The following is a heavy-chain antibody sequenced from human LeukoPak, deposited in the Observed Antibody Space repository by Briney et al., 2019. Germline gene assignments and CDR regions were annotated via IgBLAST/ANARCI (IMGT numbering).Heavy chain of an antibody. CDR1: GYTFTSYG. CDR2: ISAYNGNT. V-gene: IGHV1-18*01. J-gene: IGHJ6*02. Sequence: ASVKVSCKASGYTFTSYGISWVRQAPGQGLEWMGWISAYNGNTNYTQKLQGRVTMTTDTSTSTAYMELRSLRSDDTAGYYCARDQDPGYYYYYGMDVWGQGTTVTVSS. CDR3: ARDQDPGYYYYYGMDV.